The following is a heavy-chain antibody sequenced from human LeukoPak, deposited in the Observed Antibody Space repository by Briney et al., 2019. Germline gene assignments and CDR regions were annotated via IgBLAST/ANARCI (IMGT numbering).Heavy chain of an antibody. CDR1: GFTFSSYA. Sequence: GGSLRLSCSASGFTFSSYAMHWVRQAPGKGLEYVSAISGSGGATYYADSVKGRFTISRDNSKNTLYLQVSSPRPEDTAVYYCVSLPRTTVTTSGDYWGQGTLVTVSS. CDR3: VSLPRTTVTTSGDY. V-gene: IGHV3-64D*06. D-gene: IGHD4-17*01. J-gene: IGHJ4*02. CDR2: ISGSGGAT.